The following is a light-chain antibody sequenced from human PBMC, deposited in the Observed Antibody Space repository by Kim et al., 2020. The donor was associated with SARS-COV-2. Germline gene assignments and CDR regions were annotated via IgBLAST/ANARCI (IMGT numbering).Light chain of an antibody. Sequence: EILFTQSPTTLSLSPGERATLSCRASQSVGTYLTWYQQTPGQAPRLLIYDTSHRATGIPARFSGSGSGTDFTLTISSLEPEDFAVYYCEKSYNRPFPTTSGGGTKGDIK. CDR3: EKSYNRPFPTT. J-gene: IGKJ4*01. CDR2: DTS. CDR1: QSVGTY. V-gene: IGKV3-11*01.